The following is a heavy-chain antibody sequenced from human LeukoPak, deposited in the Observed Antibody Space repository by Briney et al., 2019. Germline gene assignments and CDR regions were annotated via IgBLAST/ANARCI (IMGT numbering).Heavy chain of an antibody. V-gene: IGHV1-2*02. CDR3: ARVGESSGWDHYFDY. Sequence: GASVKVSCKASGYTFTGYYMHWVRQAPGQGLEWVGWINPNSGGTNYAQKFQGRVTMTRDTAISTAYVELSRLRSADTAVYYCARVGESSGWDHYFDYWGQGTLVTVSS. J-gene: IGHJ4*02. CDR1: GYTFTGYY. CDR2: INPNSGGT. D-gene: IGHD6-19*01.